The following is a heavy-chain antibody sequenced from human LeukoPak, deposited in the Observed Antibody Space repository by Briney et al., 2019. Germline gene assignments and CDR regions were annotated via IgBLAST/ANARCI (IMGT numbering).Heavy chain of an antibody. V-gene: IGHV3-21*01. Sequence: PGGSLTLSRAPSGFPYSGYSVEWVRQAPGKGLEWVSSISSSSSYIYYADSVKGRFTISRDNAKNSLYLQMNSLRAEDSALYYCARDLNDYYSYSLGYWGQGTLVTVSS. D-gene: IGHD3-22*01. CDR1: GFPYSGYS. J-gene: IGHJ4*02. CDR2: ISSSSSYI. CDR3: ARDLNDYYSYSLGY.